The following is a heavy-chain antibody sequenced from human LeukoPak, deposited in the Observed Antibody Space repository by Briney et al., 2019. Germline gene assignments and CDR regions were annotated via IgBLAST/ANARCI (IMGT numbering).Heavy chain of an antibody. CDR2: ISNSGSTK. J-gene: IGHJ4*02. Sequence: GGSLRLSCAASGFTFSSYEMNWIRQAPGKGLEWISYISNSGSTKYYADSVKGRFTISRDNAKNSVFLQMNSLRAEDTAVYYCAAVIDFWGQGTLVTVSS. V-gene: IGHV3-48*03. CDR1: GFTFSSYE. CDR3: AAVIDF.